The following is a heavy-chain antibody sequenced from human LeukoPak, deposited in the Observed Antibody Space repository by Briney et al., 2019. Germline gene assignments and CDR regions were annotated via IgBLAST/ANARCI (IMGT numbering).Heavy chain of an antibody. CDR3: ARDLRGYSYYYGMDV. CDR1: GGTFSSYA. CDR2: IIPIFGTA. V-gene: IGHV1-69*05. Sequence: SVKVSCKASGGTFSSYAISWVRQAPGQGLEWMGGIIPIFGTANYAQKFQGRVTMTRDTSTSTVYMELSSLRSEDTAVYYCARDLRGYSYYYGMDVWGQGTTVTVSS. J-gene: IGHJ6*02. D-gene: IGHD5-12*01.